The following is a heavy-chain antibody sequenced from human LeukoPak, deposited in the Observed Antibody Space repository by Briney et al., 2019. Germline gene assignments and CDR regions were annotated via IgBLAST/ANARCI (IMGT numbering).Heavy chain of an antibody. V-gene: IGHV1-2*02. CDR1: GYTFTGYY. CDR2: INPNSGGT. Sequence: ASVKVSCKASGYTFTGYYMHWVRQAPGQGLEWMGWINPNSGGTNYAQKFQGRVTMTRDTSISTAYMELSRLRSDDTAVYYCARDPHNTIFGVVRDISFSYWGQGTLVTVSS. CDR3: ARDPHNTIFGVVRDISFSY. D-gene: IGHD3-3*01. J-gene: IGHJ4*02.